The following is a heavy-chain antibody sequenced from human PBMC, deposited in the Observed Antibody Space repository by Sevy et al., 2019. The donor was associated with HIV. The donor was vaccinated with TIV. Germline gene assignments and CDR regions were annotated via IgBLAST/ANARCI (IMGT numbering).Heavy chain of an antibody. D-gene: IGHD6-13*01. Sequence: QSQTLSLTCAISGDSVSSNSAAWNWIRQSPSRGLEWLGRTYYRSKWYNDYAVSVKSRITINPDTSKNQFSLQLNSVTPEDTAVYYCARSPPKYSSSLDPWSWFDPWGQGTLVTVSS. CDR1: GDSVSSNSAA. CDR2: TYYRSKWYN. CDR3: ARSPPKYSSSLDPWSWFDP. V-gene: IGHV6-1*01. J-gene: IGHJ5*02.